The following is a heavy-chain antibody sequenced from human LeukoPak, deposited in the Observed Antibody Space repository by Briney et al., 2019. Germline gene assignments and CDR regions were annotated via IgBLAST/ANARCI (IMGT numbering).Heavy chain of an antibody. V-gene: IGHV4-59*08. J-gene: IGHJ4*02. Sequence: SETLSLTCTVSGGSISGYYWSWIRQPPGKGLEWIGYISYSGSTNYNPSLKSRVTISLDTSKNQIYLKLNSVTAADTAVYYCARSEQLIRTFDYWGQGTLVTVSP. CDR3: ARSEQLIRTFDY. CDR2: ISYSGST. CDR1: GGSISGYY. D-gene: IGHD6-6*01.